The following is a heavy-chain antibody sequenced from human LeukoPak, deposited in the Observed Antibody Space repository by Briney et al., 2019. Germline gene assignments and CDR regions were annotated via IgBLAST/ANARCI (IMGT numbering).Heavy chain of an antibody. J-gene: IGHJ3*02. V-gene: IGHV1-2*02. D-gene: IGHD6-13*01. CDR3: ARGSSSLDAFDI. Sequence: ASVNVSCKASGYTFTGYYMHWVRQAPGQGLEWMGWINPNSGGTNYAQKFHGRVTMTRDTSISTAYMELSRLRSDDTAVYYCARGSSSLDAFDIWGQGTMVTVSS. CDR2: INPNSGGT. CDR1: GYTFTGYY.